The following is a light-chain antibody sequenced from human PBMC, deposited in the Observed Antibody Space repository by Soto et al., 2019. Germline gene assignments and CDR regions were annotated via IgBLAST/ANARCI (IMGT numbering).Light chain of an antibody. V-gene: IGKV1-5*03. J-gene: IGKJ2*01. CDR2: KAS. CDR1: QTISSS. CDR3: QQYDSYSPST. Sequence: DIQMTQFPPTLSASIGDRVTITCRASQTISSSLAWYQQKPGKAPKLLIYKASTLETGVPSRFSGSGPGTEFTLTISSPQPDDFATYYCQQYDSYSPSTFGQGTRLEIK.